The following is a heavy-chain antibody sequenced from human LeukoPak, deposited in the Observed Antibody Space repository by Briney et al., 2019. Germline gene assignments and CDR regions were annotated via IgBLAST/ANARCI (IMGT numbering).Heavy chain of an antibody. D-gene: IGHD3-9*01. CDR2: IYAAGGT. CDR1: GFTVSDNY. CDR3: GSYNVLTGYYFLNF. J-gene: IGHJ4*02. Sequence: PGGSLRLSCAASGFTVSDNYMTWVRQAPGKGLEWVSLIYAAGGTYFADSVRGRFTISRDNSKNTVYLQMNNLGVEDTGVYYCGSYNVLTGYYFLNFWGQGTLVTVSS. V-gene: IGHV3-66*01.